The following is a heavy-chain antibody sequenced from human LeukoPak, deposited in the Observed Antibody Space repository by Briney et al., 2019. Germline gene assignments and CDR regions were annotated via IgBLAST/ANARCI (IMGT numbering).Heavy chain of an antibody. V-gene: IGHV4-38-2*01. CDR1: GYSISSGYY. D-gene: IGHD1-26*01. CDR2: INHSGST. Sequence: PSETLSLTCAVSGYSISSGYYWGWIRQLPGKGLEWIGEINHSGSTNYNPSLKSRVTISVDTSKNQFSLKLSSVTAADTAVYYCARGRVVGYYYYMDVWGKGTTVTVSS. CDR3: ARGRVVGYYYYMDV. J-gene: IGHJ6*03.